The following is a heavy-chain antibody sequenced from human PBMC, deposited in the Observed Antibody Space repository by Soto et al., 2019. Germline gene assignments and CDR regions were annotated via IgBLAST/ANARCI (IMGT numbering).Heavy chain of an antibody. D-gene: IGHD1-1*01. CDR2: IYATGTT. CDR3: VRDGTKTLRDWFDP. Sequence: SETLSLTCTVSGASISGFYWSWIRKSAGKGLEWIGRIYATGTTDYNPSLKSRVMMSVDTSKKQLSLKLRSVTAADTAVYYCVRDGTKTLRDWFDPWGQGISVTVSS. J-gene: IGHJ5*02. CDR1: GASISGFY. V-gene: IGHV4-4*07.